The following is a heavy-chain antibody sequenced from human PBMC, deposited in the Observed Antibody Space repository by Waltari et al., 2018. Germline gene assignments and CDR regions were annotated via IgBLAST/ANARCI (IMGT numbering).Heavy chain of an antibody. V-gene: IGHV4-30-4*08. D-gene: IGHD1-20*01. CDR2: IYYTGRT. CDR1: GGSISSGDYY. Sequence: QVQLQESGPGLMKPSQTLSLTCTVSGGSISSGDYYWSWIRQPPGRGLEWIGYIYYTGRTYYNPSLKRRVAMSVDTSKNQFSLKLSSVTAADTAVYYCARFLTGNYFDYWGQGTLVPVSS. CDR3: ARFLTGNYFDY. J-gene: IGHJ4*02.